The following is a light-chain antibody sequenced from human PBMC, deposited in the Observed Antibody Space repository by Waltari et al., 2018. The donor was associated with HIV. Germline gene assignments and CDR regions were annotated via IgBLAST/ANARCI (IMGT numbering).Light chain of an antibody. V-gene: IGKV1-5*03. J-gene: IGKJ1*01. CDR2: KAS. CDR3: QQYKTFSGT. CDR1: QSILSW. Sequence: DIQMPQSPSTLSASVGDRVTISCRASQSILSWLAWYQQKPGKAPKLLIYKASYLETGVPSRFSGSGSGTEFTLSISSLQPDDFATYYCQQYKTFSGTFGQGTKVEVK.